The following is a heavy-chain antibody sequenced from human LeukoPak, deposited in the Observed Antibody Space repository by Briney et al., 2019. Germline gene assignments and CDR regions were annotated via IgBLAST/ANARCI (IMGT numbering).Heavy chain of an antibody. V-gene: IGHV1-2*02. D-gene: IGHD3-10*01. CDR3: ARDLGGSGSYYNAAEGY. J-gene: IGHJ4*02. Sequence: GASVKVSCKSSGYTFTGYYMHWVRQAPGQGLEGMGWINPNSGGTNYAQRFQGRVTMTRDTSISTAYMELSRLRSDDTAVYYCARDLGGSGSYYNAAEGYWGQGALVTVSS. CDR2: INPNSGGT. CDR1: GYTFTGYY.